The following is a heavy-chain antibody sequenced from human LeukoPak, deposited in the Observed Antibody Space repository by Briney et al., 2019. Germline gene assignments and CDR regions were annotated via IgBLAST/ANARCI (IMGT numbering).Heavy chain of an antibody. CDR1: GYTLTELS. CDR2: INTNTGNP. Sequence: ASVKVSCKVSGYTLTELSIHWVRQAPGQGLEWMGWINTNTGNPTYAQGFTGRFVFSLDTSVSTAYLQISSLKAEDTAVYYCARDSYSSSWYFDPWGQGTLVTVSS. D-gene: IGHD6-13*01. J-gene: IGHJ5*02. V-gene: IGHV7-4-1*02. CDR3: ARDSYSSSWYFDP.